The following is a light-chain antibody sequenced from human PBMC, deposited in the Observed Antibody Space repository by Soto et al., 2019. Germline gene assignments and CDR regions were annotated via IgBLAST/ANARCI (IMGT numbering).Light chain of an antibody. CDR2: STD. CDR1: SSNIGSNT. J-gene: IGLJ2*01. V-gene: IGLV1-44*01. CDR3: VSWDDSLKAVF. Sequence: QSVLTQPPSASGTPGQGVTISCSGSSSNIGSNTVDWYQQFPGTAPKLVIYSTDQWPSGVPDRFSGSKSGTSASLAISGLQSEDEADYYCVSWDDSLKAVFFGGGTKLTVL.